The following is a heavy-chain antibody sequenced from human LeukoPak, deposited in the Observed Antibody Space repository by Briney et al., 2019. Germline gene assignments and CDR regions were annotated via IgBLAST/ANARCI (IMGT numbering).Heavy chain of an antibody. D-gene: IGHD2-15*01. V-gene: IGHV1-2*06. CDR3: ARGYCSGGTCYLVENWLDP. CDR2: INPNSGGT. CDR1: GYTLTAYY. J-gene: IGHJ5*02. Sequence: ASVKVPCKASGYTLTAYYIYWVRQAPGQGLEGMGRINPNSGGTDYAQNFQGRVTMTRDTSISTAYMELSRLRSDDTAVYYCARGYCSGGTCYLVENWLDPWGQGTLVTVSS.